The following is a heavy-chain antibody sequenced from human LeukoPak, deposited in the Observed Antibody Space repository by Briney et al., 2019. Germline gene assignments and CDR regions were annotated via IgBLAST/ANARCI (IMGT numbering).Heavy chain of an antibody. V-gene: IGHV4-30-4*01. CDR1: GGSVSSRDYY. J-gene: IGHJ4*02. CDR2: IYYSGTT. CDR3: ATIPEDRENYIDY. D-gene: IGHD1-14*01. Sequence: SQTLSPTCTVSGGSVSSRDYYWTWIRQSPGKGLEWVGLIYYSGTTYYSPSLKSRIAMSVDTSKNQFSLRLNSVTAADTAVYYCATIPEDRENYIDYWGQGTLVTVSS.